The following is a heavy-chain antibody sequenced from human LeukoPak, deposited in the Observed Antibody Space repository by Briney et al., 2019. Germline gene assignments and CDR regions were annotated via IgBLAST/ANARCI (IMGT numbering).Heavy chain of an antibody. Sequence: GGSLRLSCAASGFTFSSYAMHWVRQAPGKGLEWVAVISYDGSNKYYAGSVKGRFTISRDNSKNTLYLQMNSLRAEDTAVYYCARDPFIVVVVAATLSPYYFDYWGQGTLVTVSS. J-gene: IGHJ4*02. V-gene: IGHV3-30-3*01. CDR3: ARDPFIVVVVAATLSPYYFDY. CDR2: ISYDGSNK. CDR1: GFTFSSYA. D-gene: IGHD2-15*01.